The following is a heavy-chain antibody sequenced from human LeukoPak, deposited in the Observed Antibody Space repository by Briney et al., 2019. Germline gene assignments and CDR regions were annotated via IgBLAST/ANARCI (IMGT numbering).Heavy chain of an antibody. CDR2: INPDGSRT. CDR3: AKDTYGVVRGVPYYFDY. V-gene: IGHV3-74*01. CDR1: GFTFSTYW. J-gene: IGHJ4*02. D-gene: IGHD3-10*01. Sequence: GGSLRLSCAASGFTFSTYWVHWVRQAPGKGLVWVSRINPDGSRTDYADSVKGRFTISRDNAKNTLYLQMNSLRDEDTAVYYCAKDTYGVVRGVPYYFDYWGQGTLVTVSS.